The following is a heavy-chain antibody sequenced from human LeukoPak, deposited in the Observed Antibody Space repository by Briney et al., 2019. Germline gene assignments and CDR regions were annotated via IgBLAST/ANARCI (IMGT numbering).Heavy chain of an antibody. CDR3: ARDLYPITFFDA. CDR1: GDSISRYY. J-gene: IGHJ5*02. CDR2: IFQSGIT. D-gene: IGHD1-14*01. Sequence: SETLSLTCTVSGDSISRYYWHWIRQPPGKGLEWIGFIFQSGITNYNPSLKGRVTISADTSQNQFSLKVNSVTAADTAVYYCARDLYPITFFDAWGQGSQVTVSS. V-gene: IGHV4-59*01.